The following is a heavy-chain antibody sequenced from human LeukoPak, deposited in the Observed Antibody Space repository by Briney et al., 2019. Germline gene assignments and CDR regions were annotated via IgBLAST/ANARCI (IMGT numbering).Heavy chain of an antibody. J-gene: IGHJ5*02. D-gene: IGHD3-10*01. CDR2: INHSGST. Sequence: PSETLSLTCAVYGGSFSGYYWSWIRQPPGKGLEWIGEINHSGSTNYNPSLKSRVTISVDTSKNQFSLKLSSVTAADTAVYYCARRVPRGDWFDPWGQGTLVTVSS. V-gene: IGHV4-34*01. CDR3: ARRVPRGDWFDP. CDR1: GGSFSGYY.